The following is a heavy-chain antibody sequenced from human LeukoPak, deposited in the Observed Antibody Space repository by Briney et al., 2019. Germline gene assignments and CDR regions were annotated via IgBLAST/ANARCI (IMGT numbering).Heavy chain of an antibody. CDR2: IYYSGST. J-gene: IGHJ4*02. CDR1: GGSISSSSYY. D-gene: IGHD5-12*01. CDR3: ARRYIVATIIDY. V-gene: IGHV4-39*01. Sequence: SETLSLTCTVSGGSISSSSYYWGWIRQPPGKGLEWIGSIYYSGSTYYNPSLKSRVTISVDTSKNQFSLKLSSVTAADTAVYYCARRYIVATIIDYWGQGTLVTVSS.